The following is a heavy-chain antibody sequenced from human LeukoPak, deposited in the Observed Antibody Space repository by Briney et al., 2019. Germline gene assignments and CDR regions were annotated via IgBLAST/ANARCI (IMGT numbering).Heavy chain of an antibody. V-gene: IGHV4-39*07. J-gene: IGHJ5*02. CDR3: ARGGNYWPQWWFDP. CDR1: GGSISSSTYY. D-gene: IGHD1-26*01. CDR2: ISYTGIT. Sequence: SETLSLTCTVSGGSISSSTYYWGWIRQPPGKGLAWIGSISYTGITYYNPSLKSRVTMSLDASKNQFSLELNSVTPADTAVYYCARGGNYWPQWWFDPWGRGTLVSVSS.